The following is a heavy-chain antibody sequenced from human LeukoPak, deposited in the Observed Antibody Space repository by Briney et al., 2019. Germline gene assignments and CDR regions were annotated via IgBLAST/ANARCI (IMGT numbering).Heavy chain of an antibody. CDR2: IIPIFGTA. CDR1: GGTFSSYA. Sequence: GASVKVSCKASGGTFSSYAISWVRQAPGQGLEWMGGIIPIFGTANYAQKFQGRVTITADKSTSTAYMELSSLRSEDTAVYYCARDPTHGSPNADYWGQGTLVTVSS. V-gene: IGHV1-69*06. D-gene: IGHD1-26*01. CDR3: ARDPTHGSPNADY. J-gene: IGHJ4*02.